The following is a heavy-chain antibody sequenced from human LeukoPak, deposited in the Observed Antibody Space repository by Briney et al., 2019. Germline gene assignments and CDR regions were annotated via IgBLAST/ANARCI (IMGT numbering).Heavy chain of an antibody. CDR1: GYTFTSYY. Sequence: GASVKVSCKASGYTFTSYYMHWVRQAPGQGLEWMGIINPSGGSTSYAQKFQGRVTMTRDTSMSTVYMELSSLRSEDTAVYYCASGGLYCSSTSCYNRRIMDVWGKGTTVTVSS. CDR2: INPSGGST. D-gene: IGHD2-2*02. CDR3: ASGGLYCSSTSCYNRRIMDV. V-gene: IGHV1-46*01. J-gene: IGHJ6*04.